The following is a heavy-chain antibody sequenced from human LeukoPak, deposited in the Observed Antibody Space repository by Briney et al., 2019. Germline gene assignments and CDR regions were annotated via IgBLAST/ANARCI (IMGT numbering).Heavy chain of an antibody. J-gene: IGHJ3*02. D-gene: IGHD6-13*01. CDR2: ISSSSSYI. CDR1: GFTFSSYS. V-gene: IGHV3-21*01. Sequence: PGGSLRLSCAASGFTFSSYSMNWVRQAPGKGLEWVSSISSSSSYIYYADSVKGRFTISRDNAKNSLYLQMNSLRAEDTAVYYCARDGGYSSSWPSGLDIWGQGTMVTVSS. CDR3: ARDGGYSSSWPSGLDI.